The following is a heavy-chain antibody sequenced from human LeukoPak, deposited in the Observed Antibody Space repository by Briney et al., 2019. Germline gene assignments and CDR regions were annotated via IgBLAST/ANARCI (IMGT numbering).Heavy chain of an antibody. V-gene: IGHV2-5*01. Sequence: SGPTLVNPTQTLTLTCTFSGFSLTTSGVGVGWIRQPPGKALEWLALIYWNDDKRYSPSLKSRLTITKDTSKNQVVLTMTNMYPVDTATYYCAHMVNAVTMSWGAFGIWGQGTMVTVSS. CDR1: GFSLTTSGVG. CDR3: AHMVNAVTMSWGAFGI. J-gene: IGHJ3*02. CDR2: IYWNDDK. D-gene: IGHD4-17*01.